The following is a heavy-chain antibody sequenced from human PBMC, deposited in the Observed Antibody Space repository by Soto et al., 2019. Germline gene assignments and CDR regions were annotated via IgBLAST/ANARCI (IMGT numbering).Heavy chain of an antibody. V-gene: IGHV4-4*07. J-gene: IGHJ4*02. D-gene: IGHD1-26*01. CDR1: SGSVSTYY. CDR2: IFINGNT. CDR3: ARSGGSYNFDS. Sequence: TSETLSLTCTVSSGSVSTYYWSWIRQPAGKGLEWIGRIFINGNTNYNPSLRSRVTMSVDTSKGQFSLNLTSVTAADTAGYFCARSGGSYNFDSWGQGILVTVSS.